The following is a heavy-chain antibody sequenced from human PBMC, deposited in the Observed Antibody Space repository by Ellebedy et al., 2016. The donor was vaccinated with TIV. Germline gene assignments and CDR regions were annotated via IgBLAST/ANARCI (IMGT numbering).Heavy chain of an antibody. CDR1: GYTFTGYY. J-gene: IGHJ4*02. CDR2: INPNSGGT. D-gene: IGHD3-10*02. V-gene: IGHV1-2*02. CDR3: AIQTRMFSFDY. Sequence: AASVKVSCKASGYTFTGYYMHWVRQAPGQGLEWMGWINPNSGGTNYAQKFQGRVTMTRDTSISTAYMELGRLRSDDTDVYYCAIQTRMFSFDYWGQGTLVTVSS.